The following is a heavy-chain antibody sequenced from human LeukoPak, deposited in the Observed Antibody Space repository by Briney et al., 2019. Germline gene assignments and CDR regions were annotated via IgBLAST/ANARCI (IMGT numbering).Heavy chain of an antibody. CDR1: GFTFSTYG. CDR2: IQFDGSEE. Sequence: GGSLRLSCAASGFTFSTYGMHWVRQAPGKGLEWVAFIQFDGSEEFYADSVKGRFSISRDNSKNTLYLQMNSLRAEDTAVYYCARDRQVPITIFGVVIRAHDAFDIWGQGTMVTVSS. J-gene: IGHJ3*02. CDR3: ARDRQVPITIFGVVIRAHDAFDI. D-gene: IGHD3-3*01. V-gene: IGHV3-30*02.